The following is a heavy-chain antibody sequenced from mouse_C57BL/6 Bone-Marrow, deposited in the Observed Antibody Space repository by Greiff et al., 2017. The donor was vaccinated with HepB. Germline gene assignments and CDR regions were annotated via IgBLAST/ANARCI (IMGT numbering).Heavy chain of an antibody. CDR3: AREGKTYWYFDV. CDR1: GYSITSGYY. V-gene: IGHV3-6*01. J-gene: IGHJ1*03. Sequence: DVKLQESGPGLVKPSQSLSLTCSVTGYSITSGYYWNWIRQFPGNKLEWMGYISYDGSNNYNPSLKNRISITRDTSKNQFFLKLNSVTTEDTATYYCAREGKTYWYFDVWGTGTTVTVSS. CDR2: ISYDGSN.